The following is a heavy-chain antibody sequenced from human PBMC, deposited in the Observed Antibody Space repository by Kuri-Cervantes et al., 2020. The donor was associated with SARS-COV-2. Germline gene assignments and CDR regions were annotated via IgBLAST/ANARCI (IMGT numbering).Heavy chain of an antibody. CDR3: ARGAYNSPLED. CDR1: GNRFTGYW. D-gene: IGHD1-1*01. V-gene: IGHV5-10-1*01. Sequence: GGSLRLSCEGSGNRFTGYWITRVRQMPGKGLEWMGAIDPTDSNTKYSPSFEGHVSISGDSSINTVYLQWSSLKASDTAMYYCARGAYNSPLEDWGQGTLVTVSS. CDR2: IDPTDSNT. J-gene: IGHJ4*02.